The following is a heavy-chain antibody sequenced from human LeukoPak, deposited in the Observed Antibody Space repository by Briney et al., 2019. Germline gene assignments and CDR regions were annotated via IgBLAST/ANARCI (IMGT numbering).Heavy chain of an antibody. Sequence: GGSLRLSCAASGFTFSSYEMNWVRQAPGKGLEWVSYIISSGSTIYYADSVKGRFTISRDNTKNSLYLQMNSLRAGDTAVYYCGELGITMTGGVWGQGTTVTVSS. V-gene: IGHV3-48*03. CDR2: IISSGSTI. D-gene: IGHD3-10*02. CDR3: GELGITMTGGV. J-gene: IGHJ3*01. CDR1: GFTFSSYE.